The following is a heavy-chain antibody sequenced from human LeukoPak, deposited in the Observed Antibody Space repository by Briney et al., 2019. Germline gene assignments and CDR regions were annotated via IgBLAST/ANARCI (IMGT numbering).Heavy chain of an antibody. D-gene: IGHD2-2*01. V-gene: IGHV1-2*02. CDR2: INPNSGFT. J-gene: IGHJ4*02. Sequence: ASVKVSCKASGYPFTGYYLHWVRQAPGQGLEWMGWINPNSGFTNYTQKFQGRVTMTRDTSISTAYMELSRLRSDDTAVYYCARLADCSSSSCRSFDYWGQGTLVTVSS. CDR3: ARLADCSSSSCRSFDY. CDR1: GYPFTGYY.